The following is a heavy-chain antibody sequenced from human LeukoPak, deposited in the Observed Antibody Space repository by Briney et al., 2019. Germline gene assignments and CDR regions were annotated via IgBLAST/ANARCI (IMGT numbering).Heavy chain of an antibody. V-gene: IGHV3-74*01. CDR1: GFTFSKYW. CDR3: ATKQWLAPPPDS. D-gene: IGHD6-19*01. Sequence: PGGSLRLSCAASGFTFSKYWMLWVRQATGKGLERVSRINTDGTVTTYADSVKGRFTVSRDNADNTMFLQMNSVRDEDTAVYYCATKQWLAPPPDSWGQGTPVTVSS. J-gene: IGHJ4*02. CDR2: INTDGTVT.